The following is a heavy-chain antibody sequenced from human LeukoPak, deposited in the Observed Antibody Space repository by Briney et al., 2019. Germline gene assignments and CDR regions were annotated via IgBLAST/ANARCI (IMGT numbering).Heavy chain of an antibody. CDR1: GGTFSSYA. J-gene: IGHJ6*03. D-gene: IGHD1-26*01. Sequence: SVKVSCKASGGTFSSYAISWVRQAPGQGLEWMGGIIPIFGTANYAQKFQGRVTITTDESTSTAYMELSSLRSEDTAVYYCARGLEELPADYYYYMDVWGKGTTVTVSS. CDR3: ARGLEELPADYYYYMDV. V-gene: IGHV1-69*05. CDR2: IIPIFGTA.